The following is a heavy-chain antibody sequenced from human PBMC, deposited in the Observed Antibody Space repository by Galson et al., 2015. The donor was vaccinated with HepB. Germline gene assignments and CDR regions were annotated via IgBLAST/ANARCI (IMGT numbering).Heavy chain of an antibody. D-gene: IGHD3-10*01. CDR3: AREKGTMVRGVTPLDY. J-gene: IGHJ4*02. CDR2: INPNSGGT. CDR1: GGTFSSYA. V-gene: IGHV1-2*06. Sequence: SVKVSCKASGGTFSSYAISWVRQAPGQGLELMGRINPNSGGTNYAQKFQGRVTMTRDTSISTAYMELSRLRSDDTAVYYCAREKGTMVRGVTPLDYWGQGTLVTVSS.